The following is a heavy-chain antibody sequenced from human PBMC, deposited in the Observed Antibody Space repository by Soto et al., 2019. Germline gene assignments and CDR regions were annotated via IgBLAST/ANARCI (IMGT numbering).Heavy chain of an antibody. V-gene: IGHV1-69*01. D-gene: IGHD2-2*01. CDR1: GGTFSSYA. CDR3: ARAGNIVVVPAARYSYGMDV. J-gene: IGHJ6*02. Sequence: QVQLVQSGAEVKKPGSSVKVSCKASGGTFSSYAISWVRQAPGQGLEWMGGIIPIFGTANYAQKFQGRVTITADESTSTAYMELSSLRSEDTAVYYCARAGNIVVVPAARYSYGMDVWGQGTTVTVSS. CDR2: IIPIFGTA.